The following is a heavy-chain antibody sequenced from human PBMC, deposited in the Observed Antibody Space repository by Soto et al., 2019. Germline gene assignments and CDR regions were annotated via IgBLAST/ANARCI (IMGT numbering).Heavy chain of an antibody. CDR1: GYTFPGYY. CDR3: ARDSIPSESSSWYFHYYYYGMDV. CDR2: INPNRGGT. V-gene: IGHV1-2*04. Sequence: ASVTVSCQASGYTFPGYYMHCVRQAPGQGLEWMGGINPNRGGTNYAQKFQGWVTMTSDTSISTAYMELSRLRSDDTAVYYCARDSIPSESSSWYFHYYYYGMDVWGQGTTVTVSS. D-gene: IGHD6-13*01. J-gene: IGHJ6*02.